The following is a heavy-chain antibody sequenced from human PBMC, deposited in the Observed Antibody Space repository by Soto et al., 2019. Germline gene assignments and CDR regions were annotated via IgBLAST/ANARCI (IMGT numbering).Heavy chain of an antibody. CDR1: GFTLSPYS. Sequence: QVQLVESGGGAVQPGKSLRLSCVYSGFTLSPYSLHWVRQPPGKGLEWVAVISRDGGSEYYADSVRGRFTISRDHSKSTLYLEMNSLRTEDTAVYFCARDGGFGELSPRTNYYYGMDVWGRGTTVTVSS. CDR2: ISRDGGSE. D-gene: IGHD3-10*01. J-gene: IGHJ6*02. CDR3: ARDGGFGELSPRTNYYYGMDV. V-gene: IGHV3-30*04.